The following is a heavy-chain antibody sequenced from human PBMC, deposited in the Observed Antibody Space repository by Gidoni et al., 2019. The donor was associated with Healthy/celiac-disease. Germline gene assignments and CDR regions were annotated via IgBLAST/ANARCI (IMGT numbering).Heavy chain of an antibody. D-gene: IGHD3-16*02. CDR2: ITSYSNYI. Sequence: EVQLVESGGGLVKPGGSLRLSCAASAFTFSSYSMNWVRQAPGKGLEWVSSITSYSNYIYYADSLKGRFTISRDNAKNSLYLQMNSLRAEDTAVYYCARGGSYRYREVDYWGQGTLVTVSS. CDR1: AFTFSSYS. J-gene: IGHJ4*02. CDR3: ARGGSYRYREVDY. V-gene: IGHV3-21*01.